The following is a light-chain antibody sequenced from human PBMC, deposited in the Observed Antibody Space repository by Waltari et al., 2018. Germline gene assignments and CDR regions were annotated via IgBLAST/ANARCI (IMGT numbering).Light chain of an antibody. V-gene: IGKV3-15*01. CDR2: KGA. Sequence: ERVMTQSPDILSVSPGETVTLPCRASQSSSPHVAWYQNKPGQAPRPLISKGAHRDTGIPATFSGSGSGTEFTLTISSLQPEDFAVYFCQQYDDWPATFGQGTKVEI. CDR3: QQYDDWPAT. J-gene: IGKJ1*01. CDR1: QSSSPH.